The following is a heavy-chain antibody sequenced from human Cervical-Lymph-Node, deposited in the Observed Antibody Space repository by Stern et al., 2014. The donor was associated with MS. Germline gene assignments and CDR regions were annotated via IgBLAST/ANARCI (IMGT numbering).Heavy chain of an antibody. CDR1: GGSFSGYY. CDR3: ARGRVHLGYCTNGVCRNWFDP. CDR2: INHSGST. Sequence: QVQLQQWGAGLLKPSETLSLTCAVYGGSFSGYYWSWIRQPPGKGLEWIGEINHSGSTNYNPSLKSRVTISVDTSKNQFSRKLSSVTAADTAVYYCARGRVHLGYCTNGVCRNWFDPWGQGTLVTVSS. J-gene: IGHJ5*02. D-gene: IGHD2-8*01. V-gene: IGHV4-34*01.